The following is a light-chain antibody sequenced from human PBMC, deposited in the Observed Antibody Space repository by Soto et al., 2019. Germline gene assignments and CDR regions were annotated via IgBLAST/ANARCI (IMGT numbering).Light chain of an antibody. CDR2: KES. J-gene: IGKJ1*01. CDR3: MQSSNYVWT. CDR1: QNINTW. Sequence: DIQMTQSPSTLSASVGDRVTITCRASQNINTWLSWYHQAPGEPPKLLIFKESRLQSGVPSRFSGGGSATWFTRTINGRKPEDFGTYYCMQSSNYVWTCGQGTKVDIK. V-gene: IGKV1-5*03.